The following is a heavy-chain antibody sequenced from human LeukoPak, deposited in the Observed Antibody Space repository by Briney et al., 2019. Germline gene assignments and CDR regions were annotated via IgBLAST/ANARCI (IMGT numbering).Heavy chain of an antibody. D-gene: IGHD2-21*02. Sequence: ASVKVSCKASGYTFTSYYMHWVRRAPGQGLEWMGIINPSGGSTSYAQKFQGRVTMTRDTSTSTVYMELSSLRSEDTAVYYCARGNRRCGDCRWGGAVDYWGQGTLVTVSS. J-gene: IGHJ4*02. CDR2: INPSGGST. CDR3: ARGNRRCGDCRWGGAVDY. CDR1: GYTFTSYY. V-gene: IGHV1-46*01.